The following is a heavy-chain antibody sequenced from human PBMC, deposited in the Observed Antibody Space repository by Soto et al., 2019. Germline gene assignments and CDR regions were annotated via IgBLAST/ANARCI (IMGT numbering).Heavy chain of an antibody. CDR3: AKTSGFYDY. V-gene: IGHV3-23*01. D-gene: IGHD3-22*01. Sequence: GSLGLSCAASGFTFSSFAVTWVRQAPGKGLEWVSAIGTTGDTYYADSMKGRFTISRDNSKNTLYLQMNSLRADDTAMYYCAKTSGFYDYWGQGTLVTVSS. CDR2: IGTTGDT. J-gene: IGHJ4*02. CDR1: GFTFSSFA.